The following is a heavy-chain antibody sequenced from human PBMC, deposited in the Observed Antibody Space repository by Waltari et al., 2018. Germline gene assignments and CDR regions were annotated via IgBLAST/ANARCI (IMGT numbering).Heavy chain of an antibody. D-gene: IGHD4-17*01. Sequence: EVQLVESGGGSVQPGGSLRLSCAASGMPFSTYWMNWVRQAPGKGLEWVANIKQDGSEKNYVDSVEGRFSISRDNAQNSLYLQMNSLRAEDTAIYYCVTGLTTVTAKDYFDHWGQGALVTVS. CDR2: IKQDGSEK. J-gene: IGHJ4*02. V-gene: IGHV3-7*01. CDR1: GMPFSTYW. CDR3: VTGLTTVTAKDYFDH.